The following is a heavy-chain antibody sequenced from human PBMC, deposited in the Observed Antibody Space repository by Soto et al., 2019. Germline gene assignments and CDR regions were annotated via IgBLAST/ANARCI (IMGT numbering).Heavy chain of an antibody. D-gene: IGHD3-22*01. J-gene: IGHJ3*02. Sequence: EVQLVESGGVVVQPGGTLRLSCAASGFTFDDYAMHWVRQAPGKGLEWVSLISWDGGSTYYADSVKGRFTISRDNSKNSLYLQMNSLRAEVTALYYCAREYYYDSSGYYHGAFDIWGQGTMVTVSS. V-gene: IGHV3-43D*04. CDR3: AREYYYDSSGYYHGAFDI. CDR1: GFTFDDYA. CDR2: ISWDGGST.